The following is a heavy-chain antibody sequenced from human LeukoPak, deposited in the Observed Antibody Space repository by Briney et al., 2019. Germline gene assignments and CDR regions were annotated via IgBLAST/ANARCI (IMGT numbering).Heavy chain of an antibody. CDR1: GFTFSSYA. CDR3: AKTYDFWSGYFHYFDY. D-gene: IGHD3-3*01. CDR2: ISGSGGST. V-gene: IGHV3-23*01. J-gene: IGHJ4*02. Sequence: QPGGSLRLSCAASGFTFSSYAMSWVRQAPGTGLEWVSAISGSGGSTYYADSVKGRFTISRDNSKNTLYLQMNSLRAEDTAVYYCAKTYDFWSGYFHYFDYWGQGTLVTVSS.